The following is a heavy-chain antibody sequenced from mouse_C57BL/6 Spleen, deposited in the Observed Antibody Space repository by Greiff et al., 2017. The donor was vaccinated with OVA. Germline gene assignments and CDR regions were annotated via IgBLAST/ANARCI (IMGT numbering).Heavy chain of an antibody. CDR3: ARCPHYYAMDY. V-gene: IGHV1-4*01. Sequence: QAQLQQSGAELARPGASVKMSCKASGYTFTSYTMHWVKQRPGQGLEWIGYINPSSGYTKYNQKFKDKATLTADKSSSTAYMQLSSLTSEDSAVYYCARCPHYYAMDYWGQGTSVTVSS. J-gene: IGHJ4*01. CDR2: INPSSGYT. CDR1: GYTFTSYT.